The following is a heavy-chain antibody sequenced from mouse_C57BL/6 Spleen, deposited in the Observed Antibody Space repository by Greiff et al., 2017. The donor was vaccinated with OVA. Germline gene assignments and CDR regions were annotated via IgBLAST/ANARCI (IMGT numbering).Heavy chain of an antibody. CDR3: ARQIYYYGSSLAWFAY. CDR1: GFTFSSYT. V-gene: IGHV5-9*01. CDR2: ISGGGGNT. Sequence: EVHLVESGGGLVKPGGSLKLSCAASGFTFSSYTMSWVRQTPEKRLEWVATISGGGGNTYYPDSVKGRFTISRDNAKNTLYLQMSSLRSEDTALYYCARQIYYYGSSLAWFAYWGQGTLVTVSA. J-gene: IGHJ3*01. D-gene: IGHD1-1*01.